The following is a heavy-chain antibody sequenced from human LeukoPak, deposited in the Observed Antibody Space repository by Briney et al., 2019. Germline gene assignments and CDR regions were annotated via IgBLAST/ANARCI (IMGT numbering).Heavy chain of an antibody. CDR3: ARISGTLCFDL. CDR2: IYAGGDT. Sequence: GGSLRLCCAASGFSVSYNYMSWVRQAPARGLEWVSVIYAGGDTYYADSVKGRFTISRDNSKNTVYLQMHSLRADDTAVYYCARISGTLCFDLWGLGTLVTVSS. D-gene: IGHD1-7*01. CDR1: GFSVSYNY. J-gene: IGHJ4*02. V-gene: IGHV3-66*01.